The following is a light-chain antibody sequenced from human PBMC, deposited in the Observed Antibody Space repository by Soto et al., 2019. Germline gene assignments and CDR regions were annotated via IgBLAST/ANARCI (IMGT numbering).Light chain of an antibody. CDR2: DAY. V-gene: IGKV1-5*01. J-gene: IGKJ1*01. CDR3: QHRAP. CDR1: QSLTNW. Sequence: DIQMTQSPSTLSASVGDGVVITCRASQSLTNWLAWYQQKPGEPPNLLIYDAYILESGVPSRFIGSGSGSEFSLTIINLQPEDFATYYCQHRAPFGQGTKVDIK.